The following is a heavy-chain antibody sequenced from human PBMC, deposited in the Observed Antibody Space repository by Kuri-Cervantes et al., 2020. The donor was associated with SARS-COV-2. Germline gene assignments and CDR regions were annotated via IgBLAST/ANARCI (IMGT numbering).Heavy chain of an antibody. CDR2: FDPEDGET. CDR1: GGTFSSYA. CDR3: ATDTYYYGSGSFNY. V-gene: IGHV1-24*01. J-gene: IGHJ4*02. D-gene: IGHD3-10*01. Sequence: ASVKVSCKASGGTFSSYAISWVRQAPGKGLEWMGGFDPEDGETIYAQKFQGRVTMTEDTSTDTAYMELSSLRSEDTAVYYCATDTYYYGSGSFNYWGQGTLVTVSS.